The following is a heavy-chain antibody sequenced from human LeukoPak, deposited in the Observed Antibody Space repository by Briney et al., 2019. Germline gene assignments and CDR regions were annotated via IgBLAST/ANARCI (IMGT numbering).Heavy chain of an antibody. CDR2: MNPNSGNT. CDR3: ARSTVTTLSPMGY. Sequence: ASVKVSCKASGYAFTSYDIKWVRKATGQGLEWMEWMNPNSGNTGYAQKFQGRVTITTNSSISTAYMELSSLRAEDTAVYYCARSTVTTLSPMGYWGQGTLVTVSS. J-gene: IGHJ4*02. V-gene: IGHV1-8*03. D-gene: IGHD4-17*01. CDR1: GYAFTSYD.